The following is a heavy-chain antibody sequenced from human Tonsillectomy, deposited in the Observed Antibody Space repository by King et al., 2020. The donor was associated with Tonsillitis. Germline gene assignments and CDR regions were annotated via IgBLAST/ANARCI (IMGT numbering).Heavy chain of an antibody. CDR1: GFTFSSYT. Sequence: VQLVESGGGLVKPGGSLRLSCAASGFTFSSYTMDWVRQAPGKGLEWVSSISSSGSHIFYADSVKGRFTMSRDNAKNSLYLHMNSLRAEDTAVYYCATDNGYGADSTAWGQGTLVTVSS. V-gene: IGHV3-21*06. J-gene: IGHJ5*02. D-gene: IGHD4-23*01. CDR2: ISSSGSHI. CDR3: ATDNGYGADSTA.